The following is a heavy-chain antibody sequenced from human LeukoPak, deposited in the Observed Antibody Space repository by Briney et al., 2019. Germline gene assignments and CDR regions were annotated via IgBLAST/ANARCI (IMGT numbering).Heavy chain of an antibody. CDR3: AGAYYDYVWGSYRFDY. CDR2: IYYSGST. J-gene: IGHJ4*02. D-gene: IGHD3-16*02. Sequence: PSETLSLTCTVSGGSISSYYWSRIRQPPGKGLEWIGYIYYSGSTNYNPSLKSRVTISVDTSKNQFSLKLSSVTAADTAVYYCAGAYYDYVWGSYRFDYWGQGTLVTVSS. V-gene: IGHV4-59*01. CDR1: GGSISSYY.